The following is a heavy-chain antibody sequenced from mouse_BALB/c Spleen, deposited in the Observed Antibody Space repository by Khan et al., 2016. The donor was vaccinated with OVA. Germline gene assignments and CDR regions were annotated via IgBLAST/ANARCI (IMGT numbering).Heavy chain of an antibody. Sequence: EVKLMESGPELMKPGASVKISCKASGYSFTTYYFHWVIQSHGGSLAWMGYVDPLSGGTTYNQNSKGKATLTVDNSSTPAYIHLRNFTSDDSAVYIGTRLRNDAWLTYWGQGTLVTVSA. D-gene: IGHD2-12*01. V-gene: IGHV1S135*01. CDR3: TRLRNDAWLTY. J-gene: IGHJ3*01. CDR2: VDPLSGGT. CDR1: GYSFTTYY.